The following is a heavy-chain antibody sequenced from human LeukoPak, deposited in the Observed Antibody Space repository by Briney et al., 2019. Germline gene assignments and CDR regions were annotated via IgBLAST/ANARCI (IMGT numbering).Heavy chain of an antibody. V-gene: IGHV3-30*18. CDR1: GFTFSSYA. D-gene: IGHD3-10*01. Sequence: GGSLRLSCAASGFTFSSYAMSWVRQAPGKGLEWVAVISYDGSNKYYADSVKGRFTISRDNSKNTLYLQMNSLRAEDTAVYYCAKVTARRLLWFGEFDYWGQGTLVTVSS. CDR3: AKVTARRLLWFGEFDY. CDR2: ISYDGSNK. J-gene: IGHJ4*02.